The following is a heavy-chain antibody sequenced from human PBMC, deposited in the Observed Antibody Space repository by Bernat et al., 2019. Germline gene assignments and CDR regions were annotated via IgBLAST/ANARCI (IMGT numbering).Heavy chain of an antibody. J-gene: IGHJ4*02. CDR3: ARGGLLYARDF. D-gene: IGHD3-10*01. Sequence: VQLVESGGGVVQPGRSLRLSCAASGFTFSSHWMHWVRQPPGKGLVWVSQINPDGSTPGHADSVKGRFTISRDNAKNTLYLQMNSLRAEDTAVYYCARGGLLYARDFWGQGALVTVSS. CDR1: GFTFSSHW. V-gene: IGHV3-74*02. CDR2: INPDGSTP.